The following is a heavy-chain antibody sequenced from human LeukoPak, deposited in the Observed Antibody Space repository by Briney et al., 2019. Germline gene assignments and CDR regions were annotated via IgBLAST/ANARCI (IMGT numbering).Heavy chain of an antibody. J-gene: IGHJ4*02. CDR3: ARGLGDSSGNGWYYFDY. CDR2: IRYDGSKK. CDR1: GFTFSSYG. Sequence: GGSLRLSCAASGFTFSSYGMHWVRQAPGKGLEWVAFIRYDGSKKYYADSVKGRFTISRDNAKNSLYLQMNSLRAEDTAVYYCARGLGDSSGNGWYYFDYWGQGTLVTVSS. V-gene: IGHV3-30*02. D-gene: IGHD3-22*01.